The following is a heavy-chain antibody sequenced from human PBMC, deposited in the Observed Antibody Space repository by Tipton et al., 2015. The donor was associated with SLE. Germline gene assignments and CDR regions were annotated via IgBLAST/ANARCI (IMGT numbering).Heavy chain of an antibody. CDR1: GFTFSSYG. Sequence: SLRLSCAASGFTFSSYGMHWVRQAPGKGLEWVAFIRYDGSNKYYADSVKGRFTISRDNSKNTLYLQMNSLRAEDTAVYYCAKVSTIFGVVISADAFDIWGQGTMVTVSS. J-gene: IGHJ3*02. CDR2: IRYDGSNK. V-gene: IGHV3-30*02. CDR3: AKVSTIFGVVISADAFDI. D-gene: IGHD3-3*01.